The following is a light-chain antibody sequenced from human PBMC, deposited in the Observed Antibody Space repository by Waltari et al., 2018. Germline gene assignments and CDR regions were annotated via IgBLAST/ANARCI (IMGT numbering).Light chain of an antibody. Sequence: QSVLTQPPSASGTPGQRVTISCSGSSSNIGGNPVNWYQQLPGTAPKLLIYNNDQRPSGVPGRFSGSKSGTSASLAISGLQSEDEADYYCAAWDDSRNGPVFGGGTKLPVL. CDR1: SSNIGGNP. J-gene: IGLJ3*02. CDR3: AAWDDSRNGPV. V-gene: IGLV1-44*01. CDR2: NND.